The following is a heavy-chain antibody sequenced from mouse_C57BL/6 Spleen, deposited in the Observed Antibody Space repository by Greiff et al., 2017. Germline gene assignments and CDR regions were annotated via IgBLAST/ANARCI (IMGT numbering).Heavy chain of an antibody. CDR2: IYPGSGST. V-gene: IGHV1-55*01. CDR3: TKVDYEYYAMDY. D-gene: IGHD2-4*01. J-gene: IGHJ4*01. CDR1: GYTFTSYW. Sequence: QVQLQQPGAELVKPGASVKMSCKASGYTFTSYWITWVKQRPGQGLEWIGDIYPGSGSTNYNEKFKSKATLTVDTPSSTAYMKLSSLASEDSAVYYCTKVDYEYYAMDYWGQGTSVTVSS.